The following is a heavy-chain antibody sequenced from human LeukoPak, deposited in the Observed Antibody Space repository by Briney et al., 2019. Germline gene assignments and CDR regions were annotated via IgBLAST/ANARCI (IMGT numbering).Heavy chain of an antibody. CDR1: GGSISSGDYY. V-gene: IGHV4-30-4*08. CDR2: ISYSGST. J-gene: IGHJ4*02. D-gene: IGHD1-20*01. CDR3: ARALSNWNDFDY. Sequence: SQTLSLTCTVSGGSISSGDYYWSWIRQPPGKGLEWIGYISYSGSTYYNPSLKSRVTISVDTSKNQFSLKLSSVTAADTAEYYCARALSNWNDFDYWGQGTLVTVSS.